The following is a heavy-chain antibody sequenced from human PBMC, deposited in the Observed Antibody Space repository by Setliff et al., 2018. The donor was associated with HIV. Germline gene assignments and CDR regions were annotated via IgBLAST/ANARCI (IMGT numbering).Heavy chain of an antibody. Sequence: PSETLSLTCTVSGGSINSRGDYWSWVRQHPGKGLEWIGYIYYTGSTYSNPSLQSRVRISVDTSKNQFSLRLSSVTAADTAVYFCARDSANGKTANLNYLDVWGKGTTVTVSS. CDR2: IYYTGST. CDR1: GGSINSRGDY. D-gene: IGHD2-8*01. CDR3: ARDSANGKTANLNYLDV. J-gene: IGHJ6*03. V-gene: IGHV4-31*03.